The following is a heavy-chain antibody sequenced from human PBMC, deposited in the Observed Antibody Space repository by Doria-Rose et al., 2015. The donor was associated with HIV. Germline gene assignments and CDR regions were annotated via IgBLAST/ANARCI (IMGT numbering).Heavy chain of an antibody. J-gene: IGHJ4*02. CDR2: IFSDDER. D-gene: IGHD6-13*01. V-gene: IGHV2-26*01. Sequence: SGPVLVKPTETLTLTCTVSGVSLSSPGMGVSWIRQPPGKALEWLANIFSDDERSDNTSLKSRLTISRGTSKSQVALTMTDMDPVDTATYYCARIKSSRWYHKYYFDFWGQGTLVIVSA. CDR3: ARIKSSRWYHKYYFDF. CDR1: GVSLSSPGMG.